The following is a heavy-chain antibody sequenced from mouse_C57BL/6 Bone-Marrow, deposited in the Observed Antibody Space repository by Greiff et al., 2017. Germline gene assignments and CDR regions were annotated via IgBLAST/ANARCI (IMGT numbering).Heavy chain of an antibody. J-gene: IGHJ4*01. CDR3: ARPYYSKRAYAMDY. V-gene: IGHV7-3*01. Sequence: EVKLVESGGGLVQPGGSLSLSCAASGFTFTDYYMSWVRQPPGKALEWLGFIRNKANGYTTEYSVSVKGRLTTSRNNSQSILYLQMNALRAEDSSTYYWARPYYSKRAYAMDYWGQGTSVTVSS. CDR2: IRNKANGYTT. CDR1: GFTFTDYY. D-gene: IGHD2-5*01.